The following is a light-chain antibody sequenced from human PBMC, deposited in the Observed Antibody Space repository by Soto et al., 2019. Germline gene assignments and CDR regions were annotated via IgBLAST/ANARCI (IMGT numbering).Light chain of an antibody. CDR1: SSDVGGYNY. CDR3: SSYTSSSTYV. CDR2: DVS. J-gene: IGLJ1*01. Sequence: QSALTQPASVSGSPRQSITLSCTGTSSDVGGYNYVSWYQQHPGKVPKLMIYDVSNRPSGVSNRFSGSKSGNTASLTISGLQAEDEADYYCSSYTSSSTYVFGTGTKLTVL. V-gene: IGLV2-14*01.